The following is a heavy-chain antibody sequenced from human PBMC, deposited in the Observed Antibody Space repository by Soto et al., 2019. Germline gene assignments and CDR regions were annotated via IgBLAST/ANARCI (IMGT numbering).Heavy chain of an antibody. CDR3: ARVAGYNYIYYFEY. J-gene: IGHJ4*02. D-gene: IGHD5-12*01. CDR1: VCTFSSYA. Sequence: XGSLRLSCASSVCTFSSYAMSWVRDSPGKGLEWVSAISGSGGSTYYADSVKGRFTISRDNSKNTLYLQMNSLRAEDTAVYYCARVAGYNYIYYFEYWGQGTLVSVSS. V-gene: IGHV3-23*01. CDR2: ISGSGGST.